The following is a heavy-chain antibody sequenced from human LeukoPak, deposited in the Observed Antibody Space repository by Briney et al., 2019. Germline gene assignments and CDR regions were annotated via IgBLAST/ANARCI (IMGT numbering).Heavy chain of an antibody. CDR1: GGSFSGYY. V-gene: IGHV4-34*01. CDR2: INHSGST. CDR3: ARGRYYDFGDY. J-gene: IGHJ4*02. Sequence: PSETLSLTCAVYGGSFSGYYWSWIRQPPGKGLEWIGEINHSGSTNYNPSLKSRVTISVDTSKSQFSLKLSSVTAADTAVYYCARGRYYDFGDYWGQGTLVTVSS. D-gene: IGHD3-3*01.